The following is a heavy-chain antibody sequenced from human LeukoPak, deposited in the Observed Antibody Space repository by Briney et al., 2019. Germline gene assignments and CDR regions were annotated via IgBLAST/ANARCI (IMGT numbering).Heavy chain of an antibody. J-gene: IGHJ4*02. Sequence: SETLSLTCTVSGGSISSDYWSWIRQPPGKGLEWIGYICYSGTTNYNPSLKRRVTISVDTSKNQFSLKLSSVTAADTAVYYCARGVYIAAAQYGYWGQGTLVTVSS. CDR3: ARGVYIAAAQYGY. D-gene: IGHD6-13*01. CDR2: ICYSGTT. V-gene: IGHV4-59*01. CDR1: GGSISSDY.